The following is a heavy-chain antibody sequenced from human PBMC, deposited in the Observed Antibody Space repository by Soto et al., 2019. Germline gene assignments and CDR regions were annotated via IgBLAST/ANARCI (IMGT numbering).Heavy chain of an antibody. CDR1: GFSFSSFP. J-gene: IGHJ4*02. CDR2: ITGSGGRT. Sequence: EVQLLESGGGLVQPGGSLRLSCAASGFSFSSFPMSWVRQAPGKGLESVSVITGSGGRTYYADSVQGRFTISRDDSKSTVFLQMTSLRAGDTATYYCAKGGANWYFDYRGQGTLVTVTS. D-gene: IGHD1-1*01. CDR3: AKGGANWYFDY. V-gene: IGHV3-23*01.